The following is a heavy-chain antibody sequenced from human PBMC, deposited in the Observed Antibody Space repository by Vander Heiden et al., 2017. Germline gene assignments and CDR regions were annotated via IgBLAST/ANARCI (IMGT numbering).Heavy chain of an antibody. CDR1: GGTFRKCP. D-gene: IGHD4-17*01. CDR2: IIPMNGVV. CDR3: ARGVDGDPAVHYGLDL. V-gene: IGHV1-69*09. J-gene: IGHJ6*02. Sequence: QVQLVQSGAEVKKPGSSVRVSCKASGGTFRKCPVAWVRQAPGQGLEWMGRIIPMNGVVNYARQFQGRVTITAAESTSTVYMEVRRLRSEDSAVYYCARGVDGDPAVHYGLDLWGQGTTVTVSS.